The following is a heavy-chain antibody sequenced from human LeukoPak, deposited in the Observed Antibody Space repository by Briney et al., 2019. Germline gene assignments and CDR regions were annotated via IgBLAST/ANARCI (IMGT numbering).Heavy chain of an antibody. V-gene: IGHV3-23*01. Sequence: PGGSLRLSCAASGFTFNNYAMSWVRRAPGKGLEWVSHVSGSGGATYYADSVKGRFTISRDNSNNTLYLQMNSLRAEDTAVYYCAKRTDVLTGYYNGWGQGTLVTVSS. CDR1: GFTFNNYA. J-gene: IGHJ4*02. CDR3: AKRTDVLTGYYNG. CDR2: VSGSGGAT. D-gene: IGHD3-9*01.